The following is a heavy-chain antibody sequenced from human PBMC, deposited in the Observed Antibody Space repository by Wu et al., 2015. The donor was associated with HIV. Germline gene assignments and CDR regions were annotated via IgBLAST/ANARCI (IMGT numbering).Heavy chain of an antibody. Sequence: QVQLVQSGAEVKKPGASVKVSCKASGYTFTSSDINWVRQATGQGLEWMGWMNPNSGNTGYAQKFQDRVTMTRNTSISTAYMELTNLRSEDTAVYYCARKRAVTGTKIPYYYYGMDVWGQGTTVTVSS. CDR3: ARKRAVTGTKIPYYYYGMDV. D-gene: IGHD6-19*01. CDR1: GYTFTSSD. J-gene: IGHJ6*02. CDR2: MNPNSGNT. V-gene: IGHV1-8*01.